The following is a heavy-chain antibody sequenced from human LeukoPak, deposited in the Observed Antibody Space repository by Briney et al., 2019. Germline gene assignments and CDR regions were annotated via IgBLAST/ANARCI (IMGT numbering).Heavy chain of an antibody. CDR1: GGSISSGSYY. J-gene: IGHJ4*02. CDR3: ARGLGDPRYFDY. CDR2: IYTSGST. V-gene: IGHV4-61*02. Sequence: PSQTLSLTCTVSGGSISSGSYYWSWIRQPAGKGLEWIGRIYTSGSTNYNPSLKSRVTMSVDTSKDQFSLKLSSVTAADTAVYYCARGLGDPRYFDYWGQGTLVTVSS. D-gene: IGHD3-10*01.